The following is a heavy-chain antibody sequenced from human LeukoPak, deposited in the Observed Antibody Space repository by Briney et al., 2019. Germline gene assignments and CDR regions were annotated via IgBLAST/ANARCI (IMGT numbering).Heavy chain of an antibody. Sequence: ASVKVSCKASEYTFSVYHIHWVRQAPGQGLEWMAWINPDSGDTNYAQKFQGRVTMTRDTSISTAYMELSRLRSDDTAVYYCATEVTDWGQGTLVTVSS. CDR3: ATEVTD. CDR2: INPDSGDT. CDR1: EYTFSVYH. D-gene: IGHD5-18*01. J-gene: IGHJ4*02. V-gene: IGHV1-2*02.